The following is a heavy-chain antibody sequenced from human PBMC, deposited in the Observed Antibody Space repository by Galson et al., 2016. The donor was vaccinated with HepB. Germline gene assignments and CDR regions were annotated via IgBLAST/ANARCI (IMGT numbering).Heavy chain of an antibody. V-gene: IGHV4-59*01. Sequence: SETLSLTCTVSGGSISNYYWSWIRQPPGKGLEWIGYIYNSGSTNSNPSLKSRVTISVDTSKNQFSLKLSSVTAADTAVDYCARVGTTVTTQALGMDVWGQGTTVTVS. CDR2: IYNSGST. CDR3: ARVGTTVTTQALGMDV. J-gene: IGHJ6*02. CDR1: GGSISNYY. D-gene: IGHD4-17*01.